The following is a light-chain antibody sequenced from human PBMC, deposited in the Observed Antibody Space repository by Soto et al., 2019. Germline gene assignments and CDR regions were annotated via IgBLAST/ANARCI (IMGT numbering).Light chain of an antibody. V-gene: IGLV1-40*01. J-gene: IGLJ3*02. Sequence: QSVLTQPPSVSGAPGQRVTISCTGSSSNIGAGYHVHWYQQLPGTAPKLLIYGNSNRPSGVPDRFSGSKSGTSASLAITGLQDEDEADYYCQSYDSSLNGWVFGGGTKLTVL. CDR2: GNS. CDR1: SSNIGAGYH. CDR3: QSYDSSLNGWV.